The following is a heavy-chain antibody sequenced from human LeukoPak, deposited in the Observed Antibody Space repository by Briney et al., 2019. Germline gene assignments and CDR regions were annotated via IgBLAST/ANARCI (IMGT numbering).Heavy chain of an antibody. Sequence: SETLSLTCTVSGGSISSSSAYWGWIRQPPGKGLEWIGSIYYGKNTYYNPSLKSRVTISADTSKNQFSLTLGSVSATDTAVYYCVSPRGLSYGYFDYWGQGTLVTVSS. CDR2: IYYGKNT. J-gene: IGHJ4*02. CDR1: GGSISSSSAY. CDR3: VSPRGLSYGYFDY. V-gene: IGHV4-39*01. D-gene: IGHD5-18*01.